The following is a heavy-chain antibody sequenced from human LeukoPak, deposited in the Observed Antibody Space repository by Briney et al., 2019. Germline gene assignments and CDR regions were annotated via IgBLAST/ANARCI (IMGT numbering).Heavy chain of an antibody. Sequence: SETLSLTCAVYGGSFSGYYWSWIRQPPGKGLEWIGEINHSGSTNYNPSLKSRVTISVDTSKNQFSLKLSSVTAADTAVYYCARTTEGGYTYGYFYYYYMDVWGKGTTVTISS. J-gene: IGHJ6*03. CDR1: GGSFSGYY. D-gene: IGHD5-18*01. CDR2: INHSGST. V-gene: IGHV4-34*01. CDR3: ARTTEGGYTYGYFYYYYMDV.